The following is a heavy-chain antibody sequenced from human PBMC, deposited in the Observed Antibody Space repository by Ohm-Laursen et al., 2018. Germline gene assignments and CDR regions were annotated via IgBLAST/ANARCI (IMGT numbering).Heavy chain of an antibody. CDR3: ARIRENYSPYDAFDI. J-gene: IGHJ3*02. CDR2: IYHTGST. V-gene: IGHV4-34*01. Sequence: HTLSLTSAVYGGSFSNLYWSWIRQPPGPRLERIGEIYHTGSTNNSPSLESRVTISLDMSKNQFSLRLRSLTAADTAVYYCARIRENYSPYDAFDIWGPGTMVTVSS. D-gene: IGHD4-11*01. CDR1: GGSFSNLY.